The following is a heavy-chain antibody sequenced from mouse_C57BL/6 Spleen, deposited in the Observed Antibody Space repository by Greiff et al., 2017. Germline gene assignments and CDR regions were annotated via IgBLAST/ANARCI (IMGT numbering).Heavy chain of an antibody. CDR1: GYAFSSSW. CDR2: IYPGDGDT. V-gene: IGHV1-82*01. CDR3: ARTYYYGSSFDY. J-gene: IGHJ2*01. Sequence: VQLQQSGPELVKPGASVKISCKASGYAFSSSWMNWVKQRPGKGLERIGRIYPGDGDTNYNGKFKGKATLTADKSSSTAYMQLSSLTSEDSAVYFCARTYYYGSSFDYWGQGTTLTVSS. D-gene: IGHD1-1*01.